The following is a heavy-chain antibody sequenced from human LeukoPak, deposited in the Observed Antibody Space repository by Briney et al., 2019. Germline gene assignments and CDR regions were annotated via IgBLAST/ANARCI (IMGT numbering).Heavy chain of an antibody. J-gene: IGHJ4*02. CDR1: GGTFSSYA. V-gene: IGHV1-69*04. Sequence: SVKVSCKASGGTFSSYAISWVRQAPGQGLEWMGRIIPIFGIANYAQKFQGRVTITADKSTSTAYMELSSLRSEDTAVYYCASEGIAAAGTGPLDYWGQGTLVTVSS. D-gene: IGHD6-13*01. CDR3: ASEGIAAAGTGPLDY. CDR2: IIPIFGIA.